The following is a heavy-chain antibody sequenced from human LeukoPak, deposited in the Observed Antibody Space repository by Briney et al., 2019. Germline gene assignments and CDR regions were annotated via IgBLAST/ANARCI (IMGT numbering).Heavy chain of an antibody. V-gene: IGHV4-59*01. D-gene: IGHD3-9*01. CDR1: GGSISSYY. CDR2: TYYSGST. J-gene: IGHJ5*02. Sequence: SETLSLTCTVSGGSISSYYWSWIRQPPGKGLEWIGYTYYSGSTNYNPSLKSRVTISVDTSKNQFSLKLSSVTAADTAVYYCARTSYDILTKNSNNWFDPWGQGTLVTVSS. CDR3: ARTSYDILTKNSNNWFDP.